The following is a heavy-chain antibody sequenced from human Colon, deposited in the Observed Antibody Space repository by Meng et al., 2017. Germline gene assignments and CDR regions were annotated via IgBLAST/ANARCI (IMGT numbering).Heavy chain of an antibody. J-gene: IGHJ5*02. CDR2: IRIKRDGGTT. CDR1: GFTFSYVW. CDR3: TTVDYGYPWS. D-gene: IGHD4-17*01. Sequence: GWLWVVWGGLLKPGGSLRIFCAGSGFTFSYVWRSWVRQAPGKGLEWVGRIRIKRDGGTTDYAAPVKGRFTISRDDSKNTLYLQMNSLKIEDTAMYYCTTVDYGYPWSWGQGTLVTVSS. V-gene: IGHV3-15*01.